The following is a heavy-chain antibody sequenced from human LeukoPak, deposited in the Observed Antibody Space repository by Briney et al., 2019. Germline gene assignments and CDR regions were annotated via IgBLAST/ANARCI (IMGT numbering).Heavy chain of an antibody. CDR2: ISGSGGST. Sequence: GGSLRLSCAASGFTLSSYAMSWVRQAPGKGLEWVSAISGSGGSTYYADSVKGRFTISRDNSKNTLYLQMNSLRAEDTAVYYCAKDMQYSSSWDSAFDIWGQGTMVTVSS. V-gene: IGHV3-23*01. J-gene: IGHJ3*02. CDR1: GFTLSSYA. D-gene: IGHD6-13*01. CDR3: AKDMQYSSSWDSAFDI.